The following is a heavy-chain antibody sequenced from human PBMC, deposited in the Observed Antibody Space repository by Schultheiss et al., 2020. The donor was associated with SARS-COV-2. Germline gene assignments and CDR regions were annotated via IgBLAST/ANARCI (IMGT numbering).Heavy chain of an antibody. CDR2: VYSSGST. CDR1: GESIRGFY. Sequence: SETLSLTCTVSGESIRGFYWSWIRQPPGKGLEWIGSVYSSGSTNYNPSLKSRVIISVDTSKKQFSLRLSSVTAADTAVYYCARSGDHSSSWRLNWFDPWGQGTLVTVSS. J-gene: IGHJ5*02. CDR3: ARSGDHSSSWRLNWFDP. V-gene: IGHV4-59*08. D-gene: IGHD6-13*01.